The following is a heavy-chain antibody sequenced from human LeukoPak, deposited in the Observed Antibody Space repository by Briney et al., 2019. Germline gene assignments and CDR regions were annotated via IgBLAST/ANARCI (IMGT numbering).Heavy chain of an antibody. Sequence: SETLSLTCTVSGGSFNSGGYYWSWIRQHPGKGLEWIGYIYYSGSTYYNPSLKSRVTISVDTSKNQFSLKLSSVTAADTAVYYCARVPSTTVVTGPHYSFDYWGQGTLVTVSS. V-gene: IGHV4-31*03. CDR2: IYYSGST. CDR3: ARVPSTTVVTGPHYSFDY. CDR1: GGSFNSGGYY. D-gene: IGHD4-23*01. J-gene: IGHJ4*02.